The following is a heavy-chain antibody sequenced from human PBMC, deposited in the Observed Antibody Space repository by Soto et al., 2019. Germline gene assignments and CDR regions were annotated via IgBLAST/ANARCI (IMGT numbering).Heavy chain of an antibody. J-gene: IGHJ4*02. CDR1: GVSISSGNW. V-gene: IGHV4-4*02. CDR2: IFHDGTA. Sequence: PSETLSLTCAVSGVSISSGNWWTWVRQTPQRGLEYIGEIFHDGTANYYPSFERRVAISKNQFSLKLTSVTAADTAIYFCARLVYDTRLNYMYFDFWGQGALVTVSS. CDR3: ARLVYDTRLNYMYFDF. D-gene: IGHD3-10*01.